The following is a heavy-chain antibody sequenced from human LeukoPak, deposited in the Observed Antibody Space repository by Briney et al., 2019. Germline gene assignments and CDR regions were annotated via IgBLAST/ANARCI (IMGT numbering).Heavy chain of an antibody. CDR1: GFTFSSYA. CDR2: VSDSGVST. J-gene: IGHJ4*02. D-gene: IGHD1-1*01. Sequence: GGSLRLSCAASGFTFSSYAMSWVRQAPGKGLGWVSGVSDSGVSTYYANSVKGRFTISRDNSKNTLYLQMNSLRAEDTAVYYCAKDQNWPFPSFDYWGQGTLVTVSS. CDR3: AKDQNWPFPSFDY. V-gene: IGHV3-23*01.